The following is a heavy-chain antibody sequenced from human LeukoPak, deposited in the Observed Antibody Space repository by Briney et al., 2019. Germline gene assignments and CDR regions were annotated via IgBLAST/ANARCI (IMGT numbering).Heavy chain of an antibody. J-gene: IGHJ4*02. V-gene: IGHV3-15*01. Sequence: GGSLRLSCAASGFTFNNAWMSWVRQAPGKGLEWVGRVTSKTDGGTTDYAAPVKGRFTISRDDSKNTLYLQMNSLRTEDTAVYYCTTDKLWFSYWGQGTLVTVSS. D-gene: IGHD5-18*01. CDR1: GFTFNNAW. CDR2: VTSKTDGGTT. CDR3: TTDKLWFSY.